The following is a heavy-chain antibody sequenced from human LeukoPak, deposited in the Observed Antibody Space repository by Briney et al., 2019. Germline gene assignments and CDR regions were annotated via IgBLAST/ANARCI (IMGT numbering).Heavy chain of an antibody. J-gene: IGHJ6*04. CDR3: ARVYYDLEMDV. Sequence: SETLSLTCTVSGGSLSSGGYYWTRIRQHPGKGLEWIGRIYYSGNTYYNPSLKSRVSISVDTSKNQFSLRLSSVNAADTAVYYCARVYYDLEMDVWGKGTTVTVSS. CDR1: GGSLSSGGYY. CDR2: IYYSGNT. D-gene: IGHD3-3*01. V-gene: IGHV4-31*03.